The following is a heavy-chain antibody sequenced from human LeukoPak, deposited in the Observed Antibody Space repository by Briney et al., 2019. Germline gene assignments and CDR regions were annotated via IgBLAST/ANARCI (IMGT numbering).Heavy chain of an antibody. Sequence: PGGSLRLSCAAFGFTFSSYAMSWVRQAPGKGLEWVSLISSSGGSTYYADSVKGRFTISRDNAKNMLWLQMNSLRAEDTAVYYCAKDLSVDSYFDYWGQGTLVTVSS. J-gene: IGHJ4*02. CDR3: AKDLSVDSYFDY. V-gene: IGHV3-23*01. D-gene: IGHD2-15*01. CDR1: GFTFSSYA. CDR2: ISSSGGST.